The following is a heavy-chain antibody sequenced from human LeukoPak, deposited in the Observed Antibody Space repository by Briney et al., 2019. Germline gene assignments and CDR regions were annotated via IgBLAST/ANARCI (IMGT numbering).Heavy chain of an antibody. J-gene: IGHJ4*02. V-gene: IGHV2-5*01. CDR1: RFSLSTTGVG. D-gene: IGHD2-2*01. CDR3: ARARGSSVVATFRPIDY. Sequence: SGPTLVNPTQTLTLTCTFSRFSLSTTGVGVGWIRQPPGKALEWLALIYWNDDKRYRPSLKSRLTITKDTSKNQVVLTMTNMDPVDTATYYCARARGSSVVATFRPIDYWGQGTLVTVSS. CDR2: IYWNDDK.